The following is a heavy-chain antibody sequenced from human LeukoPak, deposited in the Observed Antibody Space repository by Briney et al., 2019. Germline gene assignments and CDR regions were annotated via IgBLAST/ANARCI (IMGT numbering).Heavy chain of an antibody. V-gene: IGHV3-73*01. CDR2: IRSKANNYAT. D-gene: IGHD1-26*01. CDR3: IRGAASGPYYGLDV. CDR1: GFTFSGST. J-gene: IGHJ6*02. Sequence: GKSLRLSCAASGFTFSGSTIHWVRQASGEGLEWVGRIRSKANNYATAYATSVKGRFTLSRDDSNNTAYLQMNSLKTEDTAVYFCIRGAASGPYYGLDVWGQGATVTVSS.